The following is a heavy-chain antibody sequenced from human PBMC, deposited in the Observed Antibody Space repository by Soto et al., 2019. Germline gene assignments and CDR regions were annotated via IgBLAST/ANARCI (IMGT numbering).Heavy chain of an antibody. CDR1: GFTFSSYW. CDR3: ARGSPTEVGRYYYYYMDV. J-gene: IGHJ6*03. V-gene: IGHV3-7*01. Sequence: GGSLRLSCAASGFTFSSYWMSWVRQAPGKGLEWVANIKQDGSEKYYVDSVKGRFTISRDNAKNSLYLQMNSLRAEDTAVYYCARGSPTEVGRYYYYYMDVWGKGTTVTVSS. CDR2: IKQDGSEK. D-gene: IGHD4-17*01.